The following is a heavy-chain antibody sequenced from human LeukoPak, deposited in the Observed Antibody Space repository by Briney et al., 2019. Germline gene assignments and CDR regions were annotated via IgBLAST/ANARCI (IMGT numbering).Heavy chain of an antibody. Sequence: GGSLRLSCAASGFTFSSYSMNWVRQAPGKGLEWVSSISSRSSYIDYADSLKGRFTISRDNAKNSLYLQMNSLRAEDTAVYYCARGHSSSYDYYFDYWGQGTLVTVSS. CDR2: ISSRSSYI. D-gene: IGHD6-13*01. CDR1: GFTFSSYS. CDR3: ARGHSSSYDYYFDY. V-gene: IGHV3-21*01. J-gene: IGHJ4*02.